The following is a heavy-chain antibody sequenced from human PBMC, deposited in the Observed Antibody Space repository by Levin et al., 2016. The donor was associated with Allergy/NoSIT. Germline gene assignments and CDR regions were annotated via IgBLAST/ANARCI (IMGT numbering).Heavy chain of an antibody. CDR1: GDSISSGGYY. J-gene: IGHJ4*02. Sequence: SETLSLTCTVSGDSISSGGYYWSWIRQRPGKGLEWIGYIYDRENPYYNPSLKSRVTISVDTSKNQFSLKLNSVTAADTAMYYCARVRHGGDHFDYWGQGTLVTVSS. CDR3: ARVRHGGDHFDY. CDR2: IYDRENP. V-gene: IGHV4-30-4*08. D-gene: IGHD2-21*01.